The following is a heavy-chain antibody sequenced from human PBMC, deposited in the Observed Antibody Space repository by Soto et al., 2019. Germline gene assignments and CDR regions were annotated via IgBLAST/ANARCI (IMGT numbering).Heavy chain of an antibody. Sequence: GGSLRLSCAASGFTFSSYSMNWVRQAPGKGLEWVSYISSSSSTIYYADSVKGRFTISRDNAKNTLYLQMNSLRAEDTAVYYCASRRLYSSSWYNNYYGMDVWGQGTTVTVSS. D-gene: IGHD6-13*01. CDR3: ASRRLYSSSWYNNYYGMDV. CDR1: GFTFSSYS. J-gene: IGHJ6*02. V-gene: IGHV3-48*01. CDR2: ISSSSSTI.